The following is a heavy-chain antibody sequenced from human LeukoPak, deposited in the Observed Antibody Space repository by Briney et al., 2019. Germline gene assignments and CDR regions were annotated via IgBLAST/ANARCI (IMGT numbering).Heavy chain of an antibody. V-gene: IGHV3-9*01. Sequence: PGRSLRLSCAASGFTFDDYAMHWVRQAPGKGLEWVSGISWNSGSIGYADSVKGRFTISRDNAKNSLYLQMNSLRAEDTAVYYCARALRLMVRGVIGIWGQGTLVTVSS. D-gene: IGHD3-10*01. CDR3: ARALRLMVRGVIGI. CDR2: ISWNSGSI. CDR1: GFTFDDYA. J-gene: IGHJ4*02.